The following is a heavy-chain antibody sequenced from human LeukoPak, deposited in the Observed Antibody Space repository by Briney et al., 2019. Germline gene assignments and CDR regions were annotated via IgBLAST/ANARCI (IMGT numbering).Heavy chain of an antibody. Sequence: PSETLSLTCAVYGGSFSGYYWSWIRQPPGKGLEWIGEINHSGSTNYNPSLKSRVTISVDTSKNQFSLKLSSVTAADTAVYYCARGLQGNYHYYYYYMDVWGKGTTVTVSS. D-gene: IGHD4-11*01. V-gene: IGHV4-34*01. CDR3: ARGLQGNYHYYYYYMDV. CDR1: GGSFSGYY. J-gene: IGHJ6*03. CDR2: INHSGST.